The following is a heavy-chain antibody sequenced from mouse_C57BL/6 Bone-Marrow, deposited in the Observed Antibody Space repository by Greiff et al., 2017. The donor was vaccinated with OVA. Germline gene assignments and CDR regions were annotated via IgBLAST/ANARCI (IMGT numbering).Heavy chain of an antibody. CDR1: GYAFSSYW. Sequence: VQLQQSGAELVKPGASVKISCKASGYAFSSYWMNWVKQSPGKGLEWIGQIYPGDGDTNYNGKFQGKATLTADKSSSTAYMQLSSLTAEDAAVYFCARYGGWLPFAYWGQGTLVTVSA. CDR3: ARYGGWLPFAY. CDR2: IYPGDGDT. J-gene: IGHJ3*01. V-gene: IGHV1-80*01. D-gene: IGHD2-2*01.